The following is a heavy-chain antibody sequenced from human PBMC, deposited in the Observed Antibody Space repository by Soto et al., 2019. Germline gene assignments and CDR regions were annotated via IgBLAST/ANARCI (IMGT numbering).Heavy chain of an antibody. CDR1: GFTFTSYW. J-gene: IGHJ5*02. V-gene: IGHV3-74*01. CDR2: INSDGSST. Sequence: EVQLVESGGGLVQPGGSLRLSCAASGFTFTSYWMHWVRQAPGKGLVWVSRINSDGSSTLYVDSVKGRFTISRDNAKNTLYLQMNSLRAEDTAIYYCTRSITGYSYADTWGQGTLVTVSS. D-gene: IGHD5-18*01. CDR3: TRSITGYSYADT.